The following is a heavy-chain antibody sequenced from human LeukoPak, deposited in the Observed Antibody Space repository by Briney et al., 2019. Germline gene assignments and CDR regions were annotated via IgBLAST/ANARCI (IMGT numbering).Heavy chain of an antibody. Sequence: SQTLSLTCTVSGGSISSGGYYWSWIRQPPGKGLEWIGYIYHSGSTYYNPSLKSRVTISVDRSKNQFSLKLSSVTAADTAVYYCARGHCSSTSCYSLGWFDPWGQGTLVTVSS. J-gene: IGHJ5*02. CDR2: IYHSGST. CDR1: GGSISSGGYY. D-gene: IGHD2-2*01. CDR3: ARGHCSSTSCYSLGWFDP. V-gene: IGHV4-30-2*01.